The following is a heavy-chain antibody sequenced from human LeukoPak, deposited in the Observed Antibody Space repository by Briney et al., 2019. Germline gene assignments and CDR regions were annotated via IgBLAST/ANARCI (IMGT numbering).Heavy chain of an antibody. CDR1: GFTFSDYY. D-gene: IGHD3-16*02. J-gene: IGHJ4*02. CDR3: ARTYYDYVWGSYRPIYFDY. V-gene: IGHV3-11*04. Sequence: PGGSLRLSCAASGFTFSDYYMSWIRQAPGKGLEWVSYISSSGSTIYYADSVKGRFTISRDNAKNSLYLQMNSLRAEDTAVYYCARTYYDYVWGSYRPIYFDYWGQGTLVTVSP. CDR2: ISSSGSTI.